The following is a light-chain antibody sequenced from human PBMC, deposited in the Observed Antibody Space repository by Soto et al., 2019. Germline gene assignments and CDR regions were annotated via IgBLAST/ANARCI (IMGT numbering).Light chain of an antibody. CDR3: AAWDDSLNGYV. CDR2: SNN. CDR1: SSNIGSNT. Sequence: QAVVTQPPSASGTPGQRVIISCSGSSSNIGSNTVNWNQQLPGTAPKVLIYSNNQRPSGVPDRFSGSKSGTSASLAISGLQSEDEADYYCAAWDDSLNGYVFGTGTKLTVL. J-gene: IGLJ1*01. V-gene: IGLV1-44*01.